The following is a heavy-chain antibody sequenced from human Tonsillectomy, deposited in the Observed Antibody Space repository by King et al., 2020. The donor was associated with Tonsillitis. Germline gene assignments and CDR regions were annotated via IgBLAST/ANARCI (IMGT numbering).Heavy chain of an antibody. CDR3: VRHPHMSMCRASGDWFDL. D-gene: IGHD3-10*01. J-gene: IGHJ5*02. CDR2: IDPSDSYT. CDR1: GYSFTSYW. V-gene: IGHV5-10-1*01. Sequence: QLVQSGAEVKKPGESLRISCKGFGYSFTSYWISWVRQMPGKGLEWMGRIDPSDSYTDYSPSFQGHVTISADKSISTAYLQWSSLKASDIAMFYCVRHPHMSMCRASGDWFDLWGRGTLVTVSS.